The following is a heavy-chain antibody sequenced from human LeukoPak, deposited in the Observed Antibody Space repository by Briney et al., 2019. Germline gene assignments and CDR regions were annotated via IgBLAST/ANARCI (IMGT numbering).Heavy chain of an antibody. CDR2: INHSGST. D-gene: IGHD1-26*01. J-gene: IGHJ4*02. V-gene: IGHV4-34*01. CDR3: ARGRTVVATTFDY. CDR1: GGSFSGYY. Sequence: SETLSLTCAVYGGSFSGYYWSWIRQPPGKGLEWIGEINHSGSTNYNPSLKSRVTISVDTSKNQISLKLSSVTAADTAVYYCARGRTVVATTFDYWGQGTLVTVSS.